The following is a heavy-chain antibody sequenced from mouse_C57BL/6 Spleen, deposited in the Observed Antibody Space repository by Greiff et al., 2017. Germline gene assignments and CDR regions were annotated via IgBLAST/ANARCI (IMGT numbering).Heavy chain of an antibody. CDR2: FNPYNGDT. CDR1: GYSFTGYF. Sequence: VQLQQSGPELVKPGDSVKISCKASGYSFTGYFMNWVMQSHGKSLEWIGRFNPYNGDTFYNQKFKGKATLTVEKSSSTAHMELRSLTSEDSAVYYCASEGSSYYFDYWGQGTTLTVSA. V-gene: IGHV1-20*01. J-gene: IGHJ2*01. D-gene: IGHD1-1*01. CDR3: ASEGSSYYFDY.